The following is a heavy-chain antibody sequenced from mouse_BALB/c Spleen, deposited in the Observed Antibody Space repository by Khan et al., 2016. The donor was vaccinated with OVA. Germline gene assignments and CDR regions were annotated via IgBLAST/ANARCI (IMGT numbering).Heavy chain of an antibody. V-gene: IGHV1-4*01. Sequence: QVQLKESGAELARPGASVKMSCKASGYTFTSYTIHWRKKRPGQGLEWIGYINPSNGYTNYNQKFKDKATLTTDKSSTKAYLQLSSLTSDDSAVYNCVRDGAYHRNDGWFAYWGQGTLVTVSA. CDR2: INPSNGYT. CDR3: VRDGAYHRNDGWFAY. D-gene: IGHD2-14*01. J-gene: IGHJ3*01. CDR1: GYTFTSYT.